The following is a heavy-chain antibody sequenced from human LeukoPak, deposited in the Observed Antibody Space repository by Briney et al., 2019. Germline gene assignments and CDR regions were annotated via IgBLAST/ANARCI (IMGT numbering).Heavy chain of an antibody. J-gene: IGHJ4*02. D-gene: IGHD3-3*01. CDR3: AKPGEEDFWSGYHYFDY. Sequence: GGSLRLSCAASGFTFSSYAMSWVRQAPGKGLEWVSAISGSGGSTYYADSVKGRFTISRDNSKNTLYLQMNSLRAEDTAVYYCAKPGEEDFWSGYHYFDYWGQGTLVAVSS. V-gene: IGHV3-23*01. CDR1: GFTFSSYA. CDR2: ISGSGGST.